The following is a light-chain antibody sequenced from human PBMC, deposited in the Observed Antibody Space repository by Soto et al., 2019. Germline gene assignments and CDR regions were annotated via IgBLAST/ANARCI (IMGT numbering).Light chain of an antibody. CDR1: SSDVGAYNH. V-gene: IGLV2-11*01. Sequence: QSALTQPRSVSGSPGQSVTISCTGTSSDVGAYNHVSWYQQHPGKAPKVMIYDVSKRPSGVPDRFSGSKSGNTASLTISGLQAEDEADYHCCSYAGSNTLVFGGGTQLTVL. CDR2: DVS. J-gene: IGLJ2*01. CDR3: CSYAGSNTLV.